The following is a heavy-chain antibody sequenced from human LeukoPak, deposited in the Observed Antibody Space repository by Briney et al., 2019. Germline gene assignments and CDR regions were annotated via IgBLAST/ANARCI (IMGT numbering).Heavy chain of an antibody. Sequence: PSETLSLTCIVSGGSISGYYWVWIRQPPGKGLEWIGYIYYSGNTNYNPSLKSRVTISVDASKNQFSLNLSSVTTADTAVYFCTRDMQHTYGRVLGYWGQGALVTVSS. CDR1: GGSISGYY. CDR2: IYYSGNT. CDR3: TRDMQHTYGRVLGY. V-gene: IGHV4-59*01. J-gene: IGHJ4*02. D-gene: IGHD5-18*01.